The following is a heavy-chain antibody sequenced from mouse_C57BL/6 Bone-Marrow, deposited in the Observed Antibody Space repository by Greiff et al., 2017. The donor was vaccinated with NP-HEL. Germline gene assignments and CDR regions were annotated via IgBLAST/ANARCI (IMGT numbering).Heavy chain of an antibody. J-gene: IGHJ2*01. Sequence: QVQLQQSGAELARPGASVKMSCKAYGYTFTSYTMHWVKQRPGQGLEWIGYINPSSGYTKYNQKFKDKATLTADKSSSTAYMQLSSLTSEDSAVYYCARRKAGRGPFDYWGQGTTLTVSS. CDR3: ARRKAGRGPFDY. V-gene: IGHV1-4*01. CDR2: INPSSGYT. D-gene: IGHD4-1*01. CDR1: GYTFTSYT.